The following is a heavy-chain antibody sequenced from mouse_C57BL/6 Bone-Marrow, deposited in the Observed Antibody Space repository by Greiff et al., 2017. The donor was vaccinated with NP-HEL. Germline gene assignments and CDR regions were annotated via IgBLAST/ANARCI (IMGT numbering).Heavy chain of an antibody. V-gene: IGHV1-81*01. CDR1: GYTFTSYG. Sequence: VKLMESGAELARPGASVKLSCKASGYTFTSYGISWVKQRTGQGLEWIGEIYPRSGNTYYNEKFKGKATLTADKSSSTAYMELRSLTSEDSAVYFCARGDDGYYFAWFAYWGQGTLVTVSA. CDR2: IYPRSGNT. J-gene: IGHJ3*01. CDR3: ARGDDGYYFAWFAY. D-gene: IGHD2-3*01.